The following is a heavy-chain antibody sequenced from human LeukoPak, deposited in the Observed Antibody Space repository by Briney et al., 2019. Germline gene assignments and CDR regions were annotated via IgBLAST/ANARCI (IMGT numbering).Heavy chain of an antibody. CDR2: ISAYNGNT. Sequence: ASVKVSCRASGYTFTSYGISWVRQAPGQGLEWMGWISAYNGNTNYAQKLQGRVTMTTDTSTSTAYMELRSLRSDDTAVYYCARDDGTRVAVYGMDVWGQGTTVTVSS. J-gene: IGHJ6*02. CDR3: ARDDGTRVAVYGMDV. CDR1: GYTFTSYG. D-gene: IGHD6-19*01. V-gene: IGHV1-18*01.